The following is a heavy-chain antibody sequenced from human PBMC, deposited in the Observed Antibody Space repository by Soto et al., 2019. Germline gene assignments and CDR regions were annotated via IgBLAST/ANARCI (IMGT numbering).Heavy chain of an antibody. CDR1: GGSFNGYY. V-gene: IGHV4-34*01. CDR3: ATRITVFGLLIPPLDP. Sequence: XGTLSLTSAVYGGSFNGYYWNGIGQPPGKGLEWIGEINHTGGTHYNPSLKSRVTMSVDTSKNQFSLRLSSVTAADTAIYYCATRITVFGLLIPPLDPWGQGTQVTVSS. J-gene: IGHJ5*02. D-gene: IGHD3-3*01. CDR2: INHTGGT.